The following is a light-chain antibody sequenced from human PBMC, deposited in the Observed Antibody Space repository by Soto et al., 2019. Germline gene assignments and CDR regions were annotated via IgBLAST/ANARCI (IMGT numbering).Light chain of an antibody. CDR1: QSVSTF. J-gene: IGKJ4*01. CDR3: QQYSEWPVT. Sequence: EIVLTQSPATLSSFPGETATLSCRATQSVSTFLAWYQQNRGQAPRLLIHSASTRATGVPARFRGSGSGTEFTLTISSLQSEDFAVYYCQQYSEWPVTFGGGTKVEV. CDR2: SAS. V-gene: IGKV3-15*01.